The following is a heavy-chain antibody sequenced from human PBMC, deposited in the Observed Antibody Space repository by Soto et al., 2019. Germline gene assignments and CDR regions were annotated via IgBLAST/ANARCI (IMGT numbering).Heavy chain of an antibody. D-gene: IGHD4-17*01. Sequence: QVQLVQSGAEVKKPGSSVKVSCKASGGTFSSYAISWVRQAPGQGLEWMGGIIPIFGTANYAQKFQGRVTITADESTSTAYMELSSLRSEDTAVYYWAGTQLLDYGGNQRGWFDPWGQGTLVTVSS. CDR1: GGTFSSYA. J-gene: IGHJ5*02. CDR2: IIPIFGTA. V-gene: IGHV1-69*01. CDR3: AGTQLLDYGGNQRGWFDP.